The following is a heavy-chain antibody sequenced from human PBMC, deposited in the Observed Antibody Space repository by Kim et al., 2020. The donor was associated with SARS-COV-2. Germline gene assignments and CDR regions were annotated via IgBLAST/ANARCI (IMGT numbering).Heavy chain of an antibody. Sequence: GESLRLSCAASGFTFSSYSMNWVRQAPGKGLEWVSSISSSSSYIYYADSVKGRFTISRDNAKNSLYLQMNSLRAEDTAVYYCASFNPLGDKWFGETLFEYWGQGTLVTVSS. CDR2: ISSSSSYI. D-gene: IGHD3-10*01. V-gene: IGHV3-21*01. CDR3: ASFNPLGDKWFGETLFEY. J-gene: IGHJ4*02. CDR1: GFTFSSYS.